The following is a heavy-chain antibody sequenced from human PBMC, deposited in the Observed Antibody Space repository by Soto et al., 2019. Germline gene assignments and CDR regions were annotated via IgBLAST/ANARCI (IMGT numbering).Heavy chain of an antibody. CDR1: GYTFTSYG. CDR2: ISAYNGNT. V-gene: IGHV1-18*04. J-gene: IGHJ6*02. CDR3: ASNLYSSSWNGMLV. D-gene: IGHD6-13*01. Sequence: ASVKVSCKASGYTFTSYGISWVRQAPGQGLEWMGWISAYNGNTNYAQKLQGRVTMTTDTSTSTAYMELRSLRSDDTAVYYCASNLYSSSWNGMLVCGQGTTVTVSS.